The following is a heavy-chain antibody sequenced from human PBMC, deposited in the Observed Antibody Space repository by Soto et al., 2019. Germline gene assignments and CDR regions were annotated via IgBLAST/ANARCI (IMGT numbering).Heavy chain of an antibody. CDR3: AKDGSMGDYYYYAMDV. V-gene: IGHV3-23*01. D-gene: IGHD1-26*01. Sequence: GSLRLSCAASGFTFSSYAMSWVRQAPGKGLEWVSAISGSGGSTYYADSVKGRFTISRDNSKNTLYLQMHSLRAEDTAVYYCAKDGSMGDYYYYAMDVWYQGTTVTVSS. CDR1: GFTFSSYA. J-gene: IGHJ6*02. CDR2: ISGSGGST.